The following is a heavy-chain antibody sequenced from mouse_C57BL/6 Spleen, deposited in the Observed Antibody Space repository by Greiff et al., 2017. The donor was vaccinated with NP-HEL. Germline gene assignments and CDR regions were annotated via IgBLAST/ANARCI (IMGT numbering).Heavy chain of an antibody. CDR1: GFSLTSYG. J-gene: IGHJ1*03. CDR3: ARNPMVTTDWYFDV. Sequence: VMLVESGPGLVQPSQSLSITCTVSGFSLTSYGVHWVRQSPGKGLEWLGVIWSGGSTDYNAAFISRLSISKDNSKSQVFFKMNSLQADDTAIYYCARNPMVTTDWYFDVWGTGTTVTVSS. V-gene: IGHV2-2*01. D-gene: IGHD2-2*01. CDR2: IWSGGST.